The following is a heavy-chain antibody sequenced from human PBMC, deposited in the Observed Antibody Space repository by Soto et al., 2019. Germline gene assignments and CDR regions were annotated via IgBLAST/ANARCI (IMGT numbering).Heavy chain of an antibody. CDR2: ISAYNGNT. V-gene: IGHV1-18*01. CDR3: ARDGSMVRGVPPSNWFDP. Sequence: GASVKVSCKASGYTFTSYGISWVRQAPGQGLEWMGWISAYNGNTNYAQKLQGRVTMTTDTSTSTAYMELRSLRSDDTAVYYCARDGSMVRGVPPSNWFDPWGQGTLVTVSS. D-gene: IGHD3-10*01. J-gene: IGHJ5*02. CDR1: GYTFTSYG.